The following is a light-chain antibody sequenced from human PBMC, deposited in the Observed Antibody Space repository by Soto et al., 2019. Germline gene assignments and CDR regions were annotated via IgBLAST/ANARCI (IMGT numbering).Light chain of an antibody. J-gene: IGKJ5*01. V-gene: IGKV3-11*01. CDR2: DVS. Sequence: EIVLTQSPATLSLSPGEGATLSCRASQSVSNFLLWFQQKPGQAPRLLIYDVSNGATGIPARFSGSGSGTDFTLTISSLEPEDFAVYYCHQRHSWLITFGQGTRLEIK. CDR3: HQRHSWLIT. CDR1: QSVSNF.